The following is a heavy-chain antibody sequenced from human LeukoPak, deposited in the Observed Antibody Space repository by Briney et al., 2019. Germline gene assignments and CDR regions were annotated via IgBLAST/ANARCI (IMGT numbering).Heavy chain of an antibody. CDR2: IYYSGST. Sequence: SETLSLTCTVSGGSISSGSYYWSWIRQPAGKGLEWIGTIYYSGSTYYNPSLKSRVTMSVDTSKKQFSLKLSSVTAADTAVYYCARHAVEAASRWFDPWGQGTLVTVSS. V-gene: IGHV4-39*01. CDR3: ARHAVEAASRWFDP. D-gene: IGHD1-1*01. J-gene: IGHJ5*02. CDR1: GGSISSGSYY.